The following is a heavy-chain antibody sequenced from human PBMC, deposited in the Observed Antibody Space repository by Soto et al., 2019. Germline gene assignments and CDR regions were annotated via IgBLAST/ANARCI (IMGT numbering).Heavy chain of an antibody. Sequence: SETLSLTCTVSGGSISSGGYYWSWIRQHPGKGLEWIGYIYYSGSTYYNPSLKSRVTISVDTSKNQFSLKLSSVTAADTAVYYCARDQGATYYYDSSGPFARGMDVWGQGTTVTVSS. V-gene: IGHV4-31*03. CDR1: GGSISSGGYY. CDR3: ARDQGATYYYDSSGPFARGMDV. CDR2: IYYSGST. J-gene: IGHJ6*02. D-gene: IGHD3-22*01.